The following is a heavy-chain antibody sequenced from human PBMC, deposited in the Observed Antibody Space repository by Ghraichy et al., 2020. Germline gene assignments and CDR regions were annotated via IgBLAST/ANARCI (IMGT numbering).Heavy chain of an antibody. CDR3: ARALHPLRYFDY. V-gene: IGHV4-34*01. J-gene: IGHJ4*02. D-gene: IGHD4-11*01. CDR2: INHSGST. CDR1: GGSFSGYY. Sequence: SQTLSLTCAVYGGSFSGYYWSWIRQPPGKGLEWIGEINHSGSTNYNPSLKSRVTISVDTSKNQFSLKLSPVTAADTAWYYCARALHPLRYFDYWGQGTLVTVSS.